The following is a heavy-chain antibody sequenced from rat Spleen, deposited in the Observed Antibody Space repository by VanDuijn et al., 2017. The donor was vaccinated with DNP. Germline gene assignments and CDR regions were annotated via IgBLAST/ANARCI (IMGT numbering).Heavy chain of an antibody. V-gene: IGHV2S12*01. CDR3: ARLAVGAMDA. Sequence: QVQLKESGPGLVQPSQTLSLTCTVSGFSLTSYGVSWVRQPPGKGLEWIAAISSGGITYYNSALKSRLSISRDTSKSQVFLKMNSLQTEDTAMYFCARLAVGAMDAWGQGTSVTVSS. CDR2: ISSGGIT. J-gene: IGHJ4*01. CDR1: GFSLTSYG. D-gene: IGHD3-2*01.